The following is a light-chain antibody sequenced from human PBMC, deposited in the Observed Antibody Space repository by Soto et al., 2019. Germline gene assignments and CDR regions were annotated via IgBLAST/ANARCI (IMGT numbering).Light chain of an antibody. J-gene: IGLJ1*01. V-gene: IGLV2-14*01. CDR3: SSHSSSSAYYV. Sequence: QSALTQPASVSGSPGQSITLSCTGTSSDVGTYNYVSWYQQHPGKAPKLMISQVSNRPSGVSNRFSGSKSGNTASLTISGLQAEDEADYYCSSHSSSSAYYVFGTGTKLTVL. CDR2: QVS. CDR1: SSDVGTYNY.